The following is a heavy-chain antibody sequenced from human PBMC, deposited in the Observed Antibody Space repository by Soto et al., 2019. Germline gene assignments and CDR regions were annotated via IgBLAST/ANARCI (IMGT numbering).Heavy chain of an antibody. D-gene: IGHD3-16*02. V-gene: IGHV4-4*02. CDR2: IXXSXXX. CDR1: GGSISSSNW. CDR3: ARDAGYRAGWFDP. J-gene: IGHJ5*02. Sequence: SETLSLTCAVSGGSISSSNWWSWVRQPPGKGLXWIXXIXXSXXXXXNXXLKSRVTISVDKSKNQFSLKLSSVTAAETAVYYCARDAGYRAGWFDPWGQGTLVTVSS.